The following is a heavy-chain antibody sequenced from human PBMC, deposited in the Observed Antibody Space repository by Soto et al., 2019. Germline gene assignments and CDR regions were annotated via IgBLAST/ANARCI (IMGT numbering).Heavy chain of an antibody. V-gene: IGHV4-30-4*01. CDR2: MHYSGST. J-gene: IGHJ1*01. D-gene: IGHD1-26*01. CDR3: ARDSGSGSL. CDR1: GGSVNNNGYY. Sequence: QVQLQESGPGLVKASQTLSLTCTVSGGSVNNNGYYWSWIRQPPGKGLEWIGNMHYSGSTGYNPSLRSRVSMSVDTSKNHFSLKMNSVTPADTAVYYCARDSGSGSLWGQGTLVTVSS.